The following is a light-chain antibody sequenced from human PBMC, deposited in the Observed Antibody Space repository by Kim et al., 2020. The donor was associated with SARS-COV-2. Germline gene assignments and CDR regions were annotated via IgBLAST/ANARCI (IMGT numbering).Light chain of an antibody. CDR3: QSRDSGGNVV. CDR1: SLRSYY. CDR2: GRN. Sequence: SSELPQDPAVSVALGQTVRITCQGDSLRSYYATWYQQKPRQAPLLVIFGRNNRPSGIPDRFSGSTSGNTASLTISGAQAEDEADFYCQSRDSGGNVVFGGGTQLTVL. V-gene: IGLV3-19*01. J-gene: IGLJ2*01.